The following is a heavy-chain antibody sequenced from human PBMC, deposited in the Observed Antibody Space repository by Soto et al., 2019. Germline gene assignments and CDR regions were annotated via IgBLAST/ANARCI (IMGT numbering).Heavy chain of an antibody. J-gene: IGHJ5*02. D-gene: IGHD6-19*01. Sequence: GASVKVSCKASGYTFTVYYIHWVRQAPGQGLEWMGWINPNSGGTNYAQKFQGRVTMTRDTSISTAYMELSRLRSDDTAVYYCARDVGLLAVAGKRNNWFDHWGQGTLVTVSS. CDR2: INPNSGGT. CDR1: GYTFTVYY. CDR3: ARDVGLLAVAGKRNNWFDH. V-gene: IGHV1-2*02.